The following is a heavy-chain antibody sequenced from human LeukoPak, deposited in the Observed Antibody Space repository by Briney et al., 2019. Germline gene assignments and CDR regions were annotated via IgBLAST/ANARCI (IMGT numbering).Heavy chain of an antibody. Sequence: PSETLSLTCTVSGGSISSSSYYWGWIRQPPGKGLEWIGSIYYSGSTYYNPSLKSRVTISVDTSKNQFSLKLSSVTAADTAVYYCARGEYNYGPFDYWGQGTLVTVSS. J-gene: IGHJ4*02. CDR1: GGSISSSSYY. CDR2: IYYSGST. CDR3: ARGEYNYGPFDY. D-gene: IGHD5-18*01. V-gene: IGHV4-39*07.